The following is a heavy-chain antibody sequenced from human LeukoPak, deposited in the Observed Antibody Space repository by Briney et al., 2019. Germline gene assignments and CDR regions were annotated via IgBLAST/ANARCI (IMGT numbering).Heavy chain of an antibody. D-gene: IGHD2-2*01. Sequence: ASVKVSCKASRYTFTGYYMHWVRQAPGQGLEWMGWINPNSGGTNYAQKFQGRVTMTRDTSISTAYMELSRLRSDDTAVYYCATLGYCSSTSCYLFDYWGQGTLVTVSS. V-gene: IGHV1-2*02. CDR2: INPNSGGT. J-gene: IGHJ4*02. CDR3: ATLGYCSSTSCYLFDY. CDR1: RYTFTGYY.